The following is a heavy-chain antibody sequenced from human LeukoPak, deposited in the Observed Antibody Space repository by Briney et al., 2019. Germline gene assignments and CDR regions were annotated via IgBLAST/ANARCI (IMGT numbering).Heavy chain of an antibody. J-gene: IGHJ4*02. CDR1: EFTFSSYA. CDR2: ISGSGGST. Sequence: GGSLILSCAASEFTFSSYAMSWVRHAPGKWLEWVSAISGSGGSTYYADSVKGRFTISRDNSKNTLYLQMNSLRAEDTAVYYCAKDLEAVAGFDYWGQGTLVTVSS. D-gene: IGHD6-19*01. CDR3: AKDLEAVAGFDY. V-gene: IGHV3-23*01.